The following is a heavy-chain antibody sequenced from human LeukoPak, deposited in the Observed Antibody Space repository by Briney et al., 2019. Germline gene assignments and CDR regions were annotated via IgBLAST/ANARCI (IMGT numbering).Heavy chain of an antibody. Sequence: PGGSLRLSCAASGFTFSSYWMSWVRQAPGKGLEWVANIKQDGSEKYYVDSVKGRFTISRDNAKNSLYLQMNSLRAEDTAVYYCARDGKPSGYVYYDAFDIWGQGTMVTVSS. J-gene: IGHJ3*02. CDR1: GFTFSSYW. D-gene: IGHD5-12*01. CDR2: IKQDGSEK. V-gene: IGHV3-7*01. CDR3: ARDGKPSGYVYYDAFDI.